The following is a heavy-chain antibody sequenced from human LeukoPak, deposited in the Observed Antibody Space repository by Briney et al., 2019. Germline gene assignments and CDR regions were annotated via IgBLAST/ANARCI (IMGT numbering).Heavy chain of an antibody. CDR3: VRDSYTREWHEIESDY. Sequence: GGSLRLSCATAGFIFSDFWMTWVRQAPGKGLEWVANIKQDGSLTFYMGSAKGRFTISRDNAKSPLYLQMNSLRVGDTAIYYCVRDSYTREWHEIESDYWGQGTLVTVSS. CDR1: GFIFSDFW. D-gene: IGHD6-13*01. V-gene: IGHV3-7*03. J-gene: IGHJ4*02. CDR2: IKQDGSLT.